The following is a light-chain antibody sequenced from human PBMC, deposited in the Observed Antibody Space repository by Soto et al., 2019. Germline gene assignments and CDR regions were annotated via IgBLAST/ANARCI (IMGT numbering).Light chain of an antibody. V-gene: IGKV1-5*01. J-gene: IGKJ1*01. CDR2: DAS. Sequence: DIQMTQSPSTLSASVGDRVTITCRASQSISSWLAWYQQKPGKAPKLLIYDASSLESGVPSRFSGSGSRTEFTLTISSLQPDDFATYYCQQYNSYWTFGHGTKVEIK. CDR3: QQYNSYWT. CDR1: QSISSW.